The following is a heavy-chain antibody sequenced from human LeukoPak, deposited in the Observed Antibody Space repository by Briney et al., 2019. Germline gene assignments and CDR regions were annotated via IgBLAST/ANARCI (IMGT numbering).Heavy chain of an antibody. CDR2: IYSGGST. Sequence: PGGSLRLSCAASGFTVSSNYMSWVRQAPGKGLEWVSVIYSGGSTYYADSVKGRFTISRDNSKNTLYLQMNSLRAEDTAVYYCARDDRDYEEATCYYYGMDVWGQGTTVTVSS. CDR1: GFTVSSNY. D-gene: IGHD4-17*01. J-gene: IGHJ6*02. V-gene: IGHV3-66*01. CDR3: ARDDRDYEEATCYYYGMDV.